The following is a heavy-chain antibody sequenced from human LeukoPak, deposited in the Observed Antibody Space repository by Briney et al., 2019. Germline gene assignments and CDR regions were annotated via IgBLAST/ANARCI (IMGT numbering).Heavy chain of an antibody. V-gene: IGHV4-61*09. D-gene: IGHD3-10*01. J-gene: IGHJ4*01. CDR2: VFTSGNT. CDR3: ARGTGSLFY. Sequence: SETLSLTCAVSGGSITRGSYYWTWIRQPAGKALEWIGHVFTSGNTNYNPSLKGPVTISIETSKSQFSLNLNSVTAADTAVYYCARGTGSLFYWGHGILVTVSS. CDR1: GGSITRGSYY.